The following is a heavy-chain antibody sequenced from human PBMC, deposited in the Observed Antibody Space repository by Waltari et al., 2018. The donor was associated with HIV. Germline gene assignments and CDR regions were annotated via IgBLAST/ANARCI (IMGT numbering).Heavy chain of an antibody. CDR1: GFSLSTSGMC. CDR3: AREYYFGSGTYADLGNIY. D-gene: IGHD3-10*01. J-gene: IGHJ4*02. Sequence: QVTLRESGPALVRPTQTLTLTCTFSGFSLSTSGMCVTWIRQPPGKALEWLARIDWDDDKYYSTSLKTRLTISKDTSKNQVVLTMTDVDPVDTATYYCAREYYFGSGTYADLGNIYWGQGTLVTVSS. V-gene: IGHV2-70*13. CDR2: IDWDDDK.